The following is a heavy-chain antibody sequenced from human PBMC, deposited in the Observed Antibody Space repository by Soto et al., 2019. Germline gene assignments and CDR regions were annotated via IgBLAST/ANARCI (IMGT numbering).Heavy chain of an antibody. CDR1: GFTFVGFS. V-gene: IGHV3-9*01. Sequence: ALRISFAAPGFTFVGFSMPSGRQTPGKGLEWVSGSSWNSGSIGYADSVKGRFTISRDNAKNSLYLQMNSLRAEDTALYYCAKDRDSSSWYAFDIWGQGTMVTVSS. J-gene: IGHJ3*02. D-gene: IGHD6-13*01. CDR2: SSWNSGSI. CDR3: AKDRDSSSWYAFDI.